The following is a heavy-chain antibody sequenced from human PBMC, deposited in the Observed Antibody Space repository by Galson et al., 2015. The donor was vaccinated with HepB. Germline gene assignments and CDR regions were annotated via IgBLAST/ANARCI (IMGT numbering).Heavy chain of an antibody. V-gene: IGHV3-74*01. CDR1: GYSFGNYW. J-gene: IGHJ6*02. Sequence: SLKLSCAASGYSFGNYWMDWVRQAPGEGLEWVSDMSNDERNIRRYADSVKGRFTISSANVKNTLYLYMNSLRVDDTALYYCARGGVLGGMDVWGQGTMVTVSS. D-gene: IGHD3-10*01. CDR3: ARGGVLGGMDV. CDR2: MSNDERNI.